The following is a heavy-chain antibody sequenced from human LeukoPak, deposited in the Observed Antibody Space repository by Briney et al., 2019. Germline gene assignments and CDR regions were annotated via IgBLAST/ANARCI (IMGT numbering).Heavy chain of an antibody. CDR1: GGTFSSYA. D-gene: IGHD6-13*01. J-gene: IGHJ6*02. Sequence: SVKVSCKASGGTFSSYAISWVRQAPGQGLEWMGRIIPILGIANYAQKFQGRVTITADKSTSTAYIELSSLRSEDTAVYYCARDGYSSSWYGGGFYYYGMDVWGQGTTVTVSS. V-gene: IGHV1-69*04. CDR3: ARDGYSSSWYGGGFYYYGMDV. CDR2: IIPILGIA.